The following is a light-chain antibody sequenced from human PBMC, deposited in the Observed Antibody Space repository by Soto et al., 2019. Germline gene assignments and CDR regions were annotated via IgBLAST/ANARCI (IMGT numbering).Light chain of an antibody. J-gene: IGKJ3*01. CDR2: GAS. V-gene: IGKV3-15*01. CDR1: QSVYYN. CDR3: QQYNNWPPFT. Sequence: EIVMPQSPATLSVSPGERATLSCRASQSVYYNLAWYQQKPGQAPRLLIYGASTRATGIPARFSGSCSGTDFTHTISSLPSEDFAVYYCQQYNNWPPFTFGPGTKVDI.